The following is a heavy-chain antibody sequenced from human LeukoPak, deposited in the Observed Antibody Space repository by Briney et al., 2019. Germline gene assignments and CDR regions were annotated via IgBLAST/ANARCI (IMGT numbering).Heavy chain of an antibody. CDR2: ISSSSSYI. D-gene: IGHD6-13*01. Sequence: GGSLRLSCAASGFTFSSYGMNWVRQAPGKGLEWVSSISSSSSYIYYADSVKGRFTISRDNAKNSLYLQMNSLRAEDTAVYYCAREGAAAGIEYWGQGTLVTVSS. J-gene: IGHJ4*02. CDR3: AREGAAAGIEY. V-gene: IGHV3-21*01. CDR1: GFTFSSYG.